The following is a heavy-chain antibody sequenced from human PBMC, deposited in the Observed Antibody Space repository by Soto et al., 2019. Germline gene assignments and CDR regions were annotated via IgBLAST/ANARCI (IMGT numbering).Heavy chain of an antibody. CDR3: TIGSWSGEVFDI. Sequence: QVQLVQSGAEVKKPGSAVKVSCKDSGGTFSTYSMFWVRQAPGQGLEWMERIIPMLGIANYAQKFQGRVTITADKSTGTAYMELSSLRSEDTALYYCTIGSWSGEVFDIWGQGTMVTVSS. D-gene: IGHD2-21*01. CDR2: IIPMLGIA. CDR1: GGTFSTYS. J-gene: IGHJ3*02. V-gene: IGHV1-69*02.